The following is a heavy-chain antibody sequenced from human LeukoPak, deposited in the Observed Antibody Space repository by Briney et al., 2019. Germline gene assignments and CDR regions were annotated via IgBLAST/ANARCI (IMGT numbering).Heavy chain of an antibody. CDR2: ISPSGGGT. Sequence: ASVKVSCEASGYTFSSYYIHWVRQAPGQGLEWMGIISPSGGGTAYAQKLQGRVTMTRDTSTSTVYMELSSLRSEDTAVYYCAKDVGLTVAFFDYWGQGTLVTVSS. V-gene: IGHV1-46*01. CDR1: GYTFSSYY. J-gene: IGHJ4*02. CDR3: AKDVGLTVAFFDY. D-gene: IGHD1-26*01.